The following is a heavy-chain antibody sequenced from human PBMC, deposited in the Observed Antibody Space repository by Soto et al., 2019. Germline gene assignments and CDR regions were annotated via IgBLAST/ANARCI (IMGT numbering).Heavy chain of an antibody. V-gene: IGHV3-48*04. J-gene: IGHJ6*02. Sequence: VGSLRLSCAASGFTFSSYSMNWVRQAPGKGLEWVSYISSSSSTIYYADSVKGRFTISRDNAKNSLYLQMNSLRAEDTAVYYCARDGVGATYYYYYYGMDVWGQGTTVTVSS. CDR2: ISSSSSTI. D-gene: IGHD1-26*01. CDR1: GFTFSSYS. CDR3: ARDGVGATYYYYYYGMDV.